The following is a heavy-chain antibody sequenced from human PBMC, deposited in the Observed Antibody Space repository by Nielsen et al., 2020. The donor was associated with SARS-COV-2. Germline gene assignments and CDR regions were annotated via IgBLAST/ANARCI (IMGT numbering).Heavy chain of an antibody. J-gene: IGHJ4*02. CDR1: GYSFTSYW. CDR3: ARQGCSSTSCFEDFDY. Sequence: KVSCKGSGYSFTSYWISWVRQMPGKGLEWMGIIYPGDSDTRYSPSFQGQVTISADKSISTAYLQWSSLKASDTAMYYCARQGCSSTSCFEDFDYWGQGTLVTVSS. CDR2: IYPGDSDT. V-gene: IGHV5-51*01. D-gene: IGHD2-2*01.